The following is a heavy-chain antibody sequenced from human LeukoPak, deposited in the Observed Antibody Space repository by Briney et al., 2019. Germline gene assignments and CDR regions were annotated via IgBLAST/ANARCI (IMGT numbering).Heavy chain of an antibody. CDR3: ARDDYGDF. J-gene: IGHJ4*02. CDR1: GCTFTSYY. CDR2: INPSGGST. V-gene: IGHV1-46*01. Sequence: ASVKVSCKASGCTFTSYYMNWVRQAPGQGLEWMGIINPSGGSTRNAQKFQGRVTMTRDTSTSTVYMELSSLRSGDTAVYYCARDDYGDFWGQGTLVTVSS.